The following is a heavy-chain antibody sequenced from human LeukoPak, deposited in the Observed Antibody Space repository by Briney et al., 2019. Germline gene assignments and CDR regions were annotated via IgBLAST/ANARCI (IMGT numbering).Heavy chain of an antibody. CDR1: GYTFTGYY. Sequence: ASVRVSCKTSGYTFTGYYIHWMRQVAGQGLEWMGCINPNGGNTHYRQEIQGRVTMTRDTSITTAYMDLSGLTSGDTAVYFCARGGEVVPIVEDAFDFWGQGTLVIVSS. CDR3: ARGGEVVPIVEDAFDF. D-gene: IGHD2-2*01. V-gene: IGHV1-2*02. J-gene: IGHJ3*01. CDR2: INPNGGNT.